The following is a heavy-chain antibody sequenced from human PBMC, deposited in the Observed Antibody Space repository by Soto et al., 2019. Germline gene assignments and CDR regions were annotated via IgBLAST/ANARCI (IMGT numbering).Heavy chain of an antibody. D-gene: IGHD3-22*01. CDR1: GGSISSGGYS. Sequence: PSEILSLTCAVSGGSISSGGYSWSWIRQPPGKGLEWIGYIYHSGSTYYNPSLKSRVTISVDRSKNQFSLKLSSVTAADTAVYYCARVNYYDSSGYLDYWGQGTLVTVSS. J-gene: IGHJ4*02. V-gene: IGHV4-30-2*01. CDR2: IYHSGST. CDR3: ARVNYYDSSGYLDY.